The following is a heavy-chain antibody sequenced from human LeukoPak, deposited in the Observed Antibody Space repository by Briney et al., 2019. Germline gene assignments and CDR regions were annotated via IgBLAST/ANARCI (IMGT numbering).Heavy chain of an antibody. CDR2: INPNSSGT. CDR3: ARSPVYYYYYMDV. V-gene: IGHV1-2*06. J-gene: IGHJ6*03. Sequence: ASVKVSCKASGYTFTGYYMHWVRQAPGQGLEWMGRINPNSSGTNYAQKVQGRVTMTRGTSISTAYMELSRLRSDDTAVYYCARSPVYYYYYMDVWGKGTTVTVSS. CDR1: GYTFTGYY.